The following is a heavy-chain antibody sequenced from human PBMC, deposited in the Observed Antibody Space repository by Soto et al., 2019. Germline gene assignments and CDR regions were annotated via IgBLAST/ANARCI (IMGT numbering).Heavy chain of an antibody. CDR1: GYTFTTYD. Sequence: QVQLVQSGAGVRKPGASVRVSCTASGYTFTTYDMHWVRHIPGQGLEWMGKINPSRGTTTYAQKFQYRVTMTRDTSTSTVHMDLSSLRSDDTAIYFCGREASGGPFKWIDPWGQGTLVAVSS. CDR3: GREASGGPFKWIDP. D-gene: IGHD2-15*01. J-gene: IGHJ5*02. V-gene: IGHV1-46*01. CDR2: INPSRGTT.